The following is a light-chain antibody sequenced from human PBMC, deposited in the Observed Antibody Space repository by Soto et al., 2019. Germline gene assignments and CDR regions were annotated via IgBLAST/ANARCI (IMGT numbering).Light chain of an antibody. CDR2: TAF. Sequence: DIPMTQSPSSLSASVGDRVTITCRASQSISGYLNWYQQKPGRAPNLLIYTAFSLQSGVPSRFSGSASGTDFTLTIRSLQPEDFATYYCLQTYSTPGTFGQGTKLEIK. CDR1: QSISGY. CDR3: LQTYSTPGT. V-gene: IGKV1-39*01. J-gene: IGKJ2*02.